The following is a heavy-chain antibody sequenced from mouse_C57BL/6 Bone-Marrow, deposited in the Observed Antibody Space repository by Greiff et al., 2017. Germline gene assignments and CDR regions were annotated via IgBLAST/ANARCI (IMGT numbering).Heavy chain of an antibody. V-gene: IGHV1-39*01. CDR1: GYSFTDYN. CDR3: ARPITTVVAPYFDV. Sequence: VQLQQSGPELVKPGASVKISCKASGYSFTDYNMNWVKQSNGKSLEWIGVINPNYGTTSYNQKFKGKATLTVAQSSSTAYMQLNSLTSEDSAVYYCARPITTVVAPYFDVWGTGTTVTVSS. J-gene: IGHJ1*03. D-gene: IGHD1-1*01. CDR2: INPNYGTT.